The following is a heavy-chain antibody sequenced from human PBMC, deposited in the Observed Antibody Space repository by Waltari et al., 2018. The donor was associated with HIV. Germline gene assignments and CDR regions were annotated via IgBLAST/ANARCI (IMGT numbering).Heavy chain of an antibody. D-gene: IGHD6-6*01. CDR1: GSAFSCYA. CDR2: SGGSDGNT. J-gene: IGHJ4*02. CDR3: AAPVKAAR. Sequence: EMQLSESGGGLEQPGGSLRLSCLASGSAFSCYAMSWVRLAPGKGLEWVSASGGSDGNTYYADSVKGRFTISRDNSKNTLYLQMNSLRAEDTAVYYCAAPVKAARWGQGTLVTVSS. V-gene: IGHV3-23*01.